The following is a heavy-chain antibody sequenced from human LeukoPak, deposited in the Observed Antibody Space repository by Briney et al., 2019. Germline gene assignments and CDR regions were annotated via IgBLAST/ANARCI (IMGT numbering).Heavy chain of an antibody. V-gene: IGHV4-34*01. J-gene: IGHJ3*02. D-gene: IGHD3-10*01. CDR3: ASVLRVRPRFVVAFDI. CDR1: GGSFSGYY. CDR2: INHSGST. Sequence: PSETLSLTCAVYGGSFSGYYWSWIRQPPGKGLEWIGEINHSGSTNYNPSLKSRVTISVDTSKNQFSLKLSSVTAADTAVYYCASVLRVRPRFVVAFDIWGQGTMVTVSS.